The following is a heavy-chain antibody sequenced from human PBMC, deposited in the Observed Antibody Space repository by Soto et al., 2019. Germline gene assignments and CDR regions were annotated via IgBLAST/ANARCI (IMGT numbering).Heavy chain of an antibody. CDR1: GFTFSSYA. V-gene: IGHV3-23*01. CDR3: AKEGRGYDILTGYYGHCFDY. Sequence: PGGSLRLSCAASGFTFSSYAMSWVRQAPGKGLEWVSAISGSGGSTYYADSVKGRFTISRDNSKNTLYLQMNSLRAEDTAVYYCAKEGRGYDILTGYYGHCFDYWGQGTLVTVSS. D-gene: IGHD3-9*01. CDR2: ISGSGGST. J-gene: IGHJ4*02.